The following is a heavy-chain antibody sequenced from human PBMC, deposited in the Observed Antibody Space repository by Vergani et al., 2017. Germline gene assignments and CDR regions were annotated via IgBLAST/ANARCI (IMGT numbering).Heavy chain of an antibody. CDR3: VRDVRVSRT. CDR1: GFTFRNYA. CDR2: ISDNGGTT. J-gene: IGHJ3*01. Sequence: EVQVVESGGGLAQPGGSLRLSCAASGFTFRNYAMTWVRQAPGKGLEWVSIISDNGGTTYYADSVKGRFTISRDNAKNSLYLDMSSLRAEDTAVYYCVRDVRVSRTWGQGTLVAVSS. V-gene: IGHV3-23*04.